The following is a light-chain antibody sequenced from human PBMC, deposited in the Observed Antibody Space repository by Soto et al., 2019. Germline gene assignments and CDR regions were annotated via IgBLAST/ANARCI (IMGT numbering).Light chain of an antibody. Sequence: QSVLTQPPSASGTPGQRVTISCSGGSSNIGTNAVNWYQQIPGTAPKLLIYNNNQRPSGVPDRFSGPKSGTSASLAISGLQSEDEADYYCAAWDDSLNGYVFGTGTKVTVL. J-gene: IGLJ1*01. CDR2: NNN. CDR1: SSNIGTNA. CDR3: AAWDDSLNGYV. V-gene: IGLV1-44*01.